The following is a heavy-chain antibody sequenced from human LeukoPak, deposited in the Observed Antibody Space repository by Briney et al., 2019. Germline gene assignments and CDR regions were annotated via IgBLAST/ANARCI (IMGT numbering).Heavy chain of an antibody. Sequence: GGSLRLSCAASGFTFSTYAMSWIRQAPGKGLEWVSAISGSGGSTYYADSVKGRFTISRDNSKNTLYLQMNSLRAEDTALYYCAKDLPRTYYDSSGYSFDHWGQGTLVTVSS. CDR3: AKDLPRTYYDSSGYSFDH. J-gene: IGHJ4*02. D-gene: IGHD3-22*01. CDR1: GFTFSTYA. CDR2: ISGSGGST. V-gene: IGHV3-23*01.